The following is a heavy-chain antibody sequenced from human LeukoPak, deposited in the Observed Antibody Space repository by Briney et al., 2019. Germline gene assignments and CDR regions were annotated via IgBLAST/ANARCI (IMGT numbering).Heavy chain of an antibody. V-gene: IGHV4-59*08. D-gene: IGHD2-15*01. J-gene: IGHJ4*02. CDR3: ARHTVWVAATLVNYFDY. CDR1: GGSITNYY. Sequence: SETLSLTCTVSGGSITNYYWSWIRQPPGKGLEWIGFSYYNGNTNYNPSLKSRVTISVDMSKNQFSLKLSSVTAADTAVYYCARHTVWVAATLVNYFDYWGQGTLVTVSS. CDR2: SYYNGNT.